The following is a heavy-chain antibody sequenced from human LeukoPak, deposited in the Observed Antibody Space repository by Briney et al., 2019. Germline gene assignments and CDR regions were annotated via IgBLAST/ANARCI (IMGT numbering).Heavy chain of an antibody. CDR3: ARLPTGFPNWFDP. CDR1: GFTFDDYA. V-gene: IGHV4-30-2*03. CDR2: IYYSGTT. J-gene: IGHJ5*02. D-gene: IGHD2-8*02. Sequence: LRLSCAASGFTFDDYAMHWVRQAPGKGLEWIGTIYYSGTTYYNQSLQSRVTISVDTSKNEFSLKVNSVTAADTAVYYCARLPTGFPNWFDPWGQGTRVTVSS.